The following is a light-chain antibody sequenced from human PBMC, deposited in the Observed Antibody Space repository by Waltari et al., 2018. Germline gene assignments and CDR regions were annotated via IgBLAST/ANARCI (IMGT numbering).Light chain of an antibody. J-gene: IGLJ2*01. V-gene: IGLV3-25*03. Sequence: SYELTQPPSVSVSPGLTPTTTCSGDDLPNPSASWFQQKSGEAPRLVLYEDNKRPSGIPERFSGSTSGTIVTFTINGVQAGDAADYYCHSADSSGFNVVFGGGTKLTVL. CDR2: EDN. CDR1: DLPNPS. CDR3: HSADSSGFNVV.